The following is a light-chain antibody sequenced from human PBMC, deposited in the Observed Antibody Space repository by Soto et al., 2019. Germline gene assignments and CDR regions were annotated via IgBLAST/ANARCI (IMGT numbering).Light chain of an antibody. J-gene: IGLJ1*01. CDR1: SNDVGGYNY. Sequence: QSALTQPASVSGSPGQSITISCTGTSNDVGGYNYVSWYQQHPGKAPKLMIYDVSNRPSGVSNRFSGSKSGNTASLTISGLQAEDEADYYCGSYTSSSTLYVFGTGTKLTVL. CDR3: GSYTSSSTLYV. CDR2: DVS. V-gene: IGLV2-14*01.